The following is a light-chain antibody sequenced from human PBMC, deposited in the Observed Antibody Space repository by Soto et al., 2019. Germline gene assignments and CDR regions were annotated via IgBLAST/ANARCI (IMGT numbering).Light chain of an antibody. V-gene: IGLV1-44*01. J-gene: IGLJ2*01. CDR1: SSNIGSNT. CDR3: AAWDDSLKGVV. Sequence: QSVLTHPPSASGTPGQRVTMSCSGSSSNIGSNTVNWYQQLPGTAPKLLIYSNNQQPSGVPDRLSGYKSGTSASLDISGLQSEDEADYYCAAWDDSLKGVVFGGGTKLTVL. CDR2: SNN.